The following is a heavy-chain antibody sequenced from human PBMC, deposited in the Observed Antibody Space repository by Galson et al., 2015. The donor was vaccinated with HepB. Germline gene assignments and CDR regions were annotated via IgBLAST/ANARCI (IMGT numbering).Heavy chain of an antibody. CDR3: ARVWCSGDSCYLDY. V-gene: IGHV1-18*01. Sequence: ASGYSFTSFGISWVRQAPGQGLEWMGWISGYNGTTNYAQKFQGRVSMTADTSTSTAHMELRSLRSDDTAVYYCARVWCSGDSCYLDYWGQGTLVTVSS. J-gene: IGHJ4*02. D-gene: IGHD2-15*01. CDR2: ISGYNGTT. CDR1: GYSFTSFG.